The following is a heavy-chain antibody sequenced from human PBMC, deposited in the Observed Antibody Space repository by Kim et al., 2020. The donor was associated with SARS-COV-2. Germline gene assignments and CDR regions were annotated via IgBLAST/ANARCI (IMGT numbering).Heavy chain of an antibody. D-gene: IGHD2-15*01. Sequence: KGRFDISRDNAKNSLYLQMNSLRAEDTAVYYCASPDGYCSGGSCYSAVVYWGQGTLVTVSS. J-gene: IGHJ4*02. V-gene: IGHV3-48*03. CDR3: ASPDGYCSGGSCYSAVVY.